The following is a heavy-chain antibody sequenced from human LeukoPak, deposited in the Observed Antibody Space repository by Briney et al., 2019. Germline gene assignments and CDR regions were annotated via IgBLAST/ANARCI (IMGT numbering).Heavy chain of an antibody. Sequence: PSETLSLTRTVSGGSISSYYWSWIRQPPGKGLEWIGYVYYSGSTNYNPSLKSRVTLLVDTSKNQFSLSLSSVTAADTAVYYCARSYGYSSGWYGAYYFDYWGQGTLVTVSS. J-gene: IGHJ4*02. CDR2: VYYSGST. CDR3: ARSYGYSSGWYGAYYFDY. D-gene: IGHD6-19*01. CDR1: GGSISSYY. V-gene: IGHV4-59*01.